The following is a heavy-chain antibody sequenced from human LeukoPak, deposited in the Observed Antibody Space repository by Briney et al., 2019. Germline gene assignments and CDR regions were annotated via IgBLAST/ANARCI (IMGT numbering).Heavy chain of an antibody. CDR1: GYNFTNYW. D-gene: IGHD5/OR15-5a*01. CDR2: IYPGDSDT. V-gene: IGHV5-51*01. J-gene: IGHJ3*02. Sequence: GESLKISCKGSGYNFTNYWIGWVRQMPGKGLEWMGIIYPGDSDTRYSPSFQGQVTISADKSISTAYLQWSSLKASDTAMYYCARTVYASENDAFDIWGQGTMVTVSS. CDR3: ARTVYASENDAFDI.